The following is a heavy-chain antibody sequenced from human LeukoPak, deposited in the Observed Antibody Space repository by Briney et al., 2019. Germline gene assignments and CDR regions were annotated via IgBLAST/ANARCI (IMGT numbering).Heavy chain of an antibody. D-gene: IGHD1-26*01. CDR3: ARDDKWAFDY. Sequence: GGSLRLSCEASGFTFSTYAMNWVRQAPGKGLEWVSYISGTNAIYDADSVKGRFTISRDNAKNSLYLQMNSLRADDTAVYYCARDDKWAFDYGGQGILVTVSS. V-gene: IGHV3-48*04. J-gene: IGHJ4*02. CDR1: GFTFSTYA. CDR2: ISGTNAI.